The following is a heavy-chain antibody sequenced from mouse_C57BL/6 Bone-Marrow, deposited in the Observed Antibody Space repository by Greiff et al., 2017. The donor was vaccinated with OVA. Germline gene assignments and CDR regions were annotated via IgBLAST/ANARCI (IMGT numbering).Heavy chain of an antibody. CDR2: ISSGGDYI. CDR1: GFTFSSYA. Sequence: EVKVVESGEGLVKPGGSLKLSCAASGFTFSSYAMSWVRQTPEKRLEWVAYISSGGDYIYYADTVKGRFTISRDNARNTLYLQMSSLKSEDTAMYYCTRGGYYGSYWYFDVWGTGTTVTVSS. V-gene: IGHV5-9-1*02. D-gene: IGHD1-1*01. CDR3: TRGGYYGSYWYFDV. J-gene: IGHJ1*03.